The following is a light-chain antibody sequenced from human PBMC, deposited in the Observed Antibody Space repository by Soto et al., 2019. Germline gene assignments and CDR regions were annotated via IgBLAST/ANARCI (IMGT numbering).Light chain of an antibody. CDR3: QQYGSSPLT. Sequence: TLATSPDEGTTLYCRASHSLDSTFLAWYQQKPGQAPRLLIFGASNRATGTPARFSGSGSGTDFTLTISRLDPEDFAVYYCQQYGSSPLTFGGGTKVDIK. J-gene: IGKJ4*01. CDR2: GAS. CDR1: HSLDSTF. V-gene: IGKV3-20*01.